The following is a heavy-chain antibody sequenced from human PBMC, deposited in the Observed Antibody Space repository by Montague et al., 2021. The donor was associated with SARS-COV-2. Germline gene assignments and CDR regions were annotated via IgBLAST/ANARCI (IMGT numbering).Heavy chain of an antibody. J-gene: IGHJ3*02. V-gene: IGHV3-48*03. CDR3: ARGRITMIVVVPHNAFDM. CDR2: ISSSGSTI. CDR1: GFTFSGYE. D-gene: IGHD3-22*01. Sequence: SLRLSCAASGFTFSGYEMNWVRQAPGKGLEWVSYISSSGSTIYYADSVKGRFTISRDNAKNSLYLQMNSLRAEDTAVYYCARGRITMIVVVPHNAFDMWGQGGMVTVSS.